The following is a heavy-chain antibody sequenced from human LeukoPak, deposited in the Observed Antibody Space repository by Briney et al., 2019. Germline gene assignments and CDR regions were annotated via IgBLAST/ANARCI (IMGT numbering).Heavy chain of an antibody. J-gene: IGHJ6*03. CDR3: ARLNAQPYYYYYYMDV. CDR1: GYSFTSYW. Sequence: GESLKISCKGSGYSFTSYWIGWVRQMPGKGLEWMGIIYPGDSDTRCSPSFQGQVTISADKSISTAYLQWSSLKASDTAMYYCARLNAQPYYYYYYMDVWGKGTTVTVSS. D-gene: IGHD2-2*01. V-gene: IGHV5-51*01. CDR2: IYPGDSDT.